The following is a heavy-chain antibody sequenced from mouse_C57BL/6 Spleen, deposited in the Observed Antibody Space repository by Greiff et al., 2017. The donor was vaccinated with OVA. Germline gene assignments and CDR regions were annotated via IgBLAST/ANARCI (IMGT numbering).Heavy chain of an antibody. CDR2: IYPSDSET. V-gene: IGHV1-61*01. J-gene: IGHJ3*01. CDR3: ARHYGSRTGFAY. CDR1: GYTFTSYW. Sequence: QVQLQQPGAELVRPGSSVKLSCKASGYTFTSYWMDWVKQRPGQGLEWIGNIYPSDSETHYNQKFKDKATLTVDKSSSTAYMQLSSLTSEDSAVYYCARHYGSRTGFAYWGQGTLVTVSA. D-gene: IGHD1-1*01.